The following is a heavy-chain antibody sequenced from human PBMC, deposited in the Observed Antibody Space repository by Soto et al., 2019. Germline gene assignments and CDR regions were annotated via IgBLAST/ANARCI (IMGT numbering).Heavy chain of an antibody. V-gene: IGHV3-48*02. D-gene: IGHD5-12*01. CDR1: GFTFSSYS. CDR2: ISSSSTI. Sequence: GGSLRLSCAASGFTFSSYSMNWVRQAPGKGLEWVSYISSSSTIYYADSVKGRFTISRDNAKNSLYLQMNSLRDEDTAVYYCARDVSMSGSEMATISYYFDYWGQGTLVTVSS. CDR3: ARDVSMSGSEMATISYYFDY. J-gene: IGHJ4*02.